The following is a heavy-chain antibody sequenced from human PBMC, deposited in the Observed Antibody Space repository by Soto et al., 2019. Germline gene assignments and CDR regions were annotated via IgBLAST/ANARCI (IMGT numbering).Heavy chain of an antibody. J-gene: IGHJ4*02. V-gene: IGHV3-49*04. Sequence: GGSLRLSCTASGFTFGDYAMSWVRQAPGKGLECVGFIRNKDYGGTTEYAASVKGRFTISRDDSKSIAYLQMNSLKTEDTAVYYCSRAGGSGWGYYFDYWGQGTLVTVS. CDR1: GFTFGDYA. CDR3: SRAGGSGWGYYFDY. CDR2: IRNKDYGGTT. D-gene: IGHD6-19*01.